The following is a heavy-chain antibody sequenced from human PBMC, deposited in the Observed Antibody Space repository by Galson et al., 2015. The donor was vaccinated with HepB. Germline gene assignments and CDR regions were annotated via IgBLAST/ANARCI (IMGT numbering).Heavy chain of an antibody. CDR2: IGGRGYTT. CDR3: AKRMTFSSGWYYFDY. D-gene: IGHD6-19*01. J-gene: IGHJ4*02. V-gene: IGHV3-23*01. CDR1: GFTFSSYA. Sequence: SLRLSCAASGFTFSSYAMNWVRQAPGKGLEWVSTIGGRGYTTYYADSVKGRFTISRDNSRNTLYLQMNSLRAEDTAVYFCAKRMTFSSGWYYFDYWGQGTLVTVSS.